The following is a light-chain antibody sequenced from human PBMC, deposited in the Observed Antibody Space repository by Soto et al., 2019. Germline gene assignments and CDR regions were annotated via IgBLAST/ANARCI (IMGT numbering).Light chain of an antibody. CDR3: QQYNNWLT. J-gene: IGKJ4*01. CDR1: QSVSSSY. V-gene: IGKV3-15*01. Sequence: EIVLTQSPGTLSFSPGERATLSCRASQSVSSSYLTWFQQKPGQAPRLLFYGASTRATGIPARFSGSGSGTEFTLTISSLQSADFAVYYCQQYNNWLTFGGGTKVDIK. CDR2: GAS.